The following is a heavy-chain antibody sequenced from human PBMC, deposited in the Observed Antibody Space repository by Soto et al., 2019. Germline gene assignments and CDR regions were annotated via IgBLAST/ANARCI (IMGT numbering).Heavy chain of an antibody. CDR2: INAGNGNT. CDR3: ARDPDYGSGSYYMYYFDY. V-gene: IGHV1-3*01. J-gene: IGHJ4*02. Sequence: QVQLVQSGAEVKKPGASVKVSCKASGYTFNSYAMHWVRQAPGQRLEWMGWINAGNGNTKYSQKFQGRVTITRDTSASTAYMELSSLRSEDTAVYYCARDPDYGSGSYYMYYFDYWGQGTLVTVSS. D-gene: IGHD3-10*01. CDR1: GYTFNSYA.